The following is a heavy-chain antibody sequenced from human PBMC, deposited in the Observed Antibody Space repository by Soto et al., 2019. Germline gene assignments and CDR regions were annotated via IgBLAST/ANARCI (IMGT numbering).Heavy chain of an antibody. CDR2: INPNSGGT. CDR3: ARVAGYSSGWLVY. V-gene: IGHV1-2*04. J-gene: IGHJ4*02. CDR1: GYTFTGYY. Sequence: ASVKVSCKASGYTFTGYYMHWVRQAPGQGLEWMGWINPNSGGTNYAQKVQGWVTMTRDTSISTAYMELSRLRSDDTAVYYCARVAGYSSGWLVYWGQGTLVTVSS. D-gene: IGHD6-19*01.